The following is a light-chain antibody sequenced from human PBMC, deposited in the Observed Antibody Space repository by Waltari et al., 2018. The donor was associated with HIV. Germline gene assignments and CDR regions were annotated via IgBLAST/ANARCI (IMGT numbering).Light chain of an antibody. J-gene: IGLJ2*01. CDR3: SSYTGSDSLL. V-gene: IGLV2-23*02. CDR1: TSDIGIYDL. Sequence: QSALTQPASVSGSPGQSITISCTGDTSDIGIYDLVSWYQKYPDKAPRLIMYGVNTRPSGISNRFSGSKSGNTASLTISALQGDDEADYYCSSYTGSDSLLFGGGTKLTVL. CDR2: GVN.